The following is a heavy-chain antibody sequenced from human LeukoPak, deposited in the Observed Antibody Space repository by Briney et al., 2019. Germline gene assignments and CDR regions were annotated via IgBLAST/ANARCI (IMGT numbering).Heavy chain of an antibody. CDR1: GDSISRSGYY. J-gene: IGHJ3*02. Sequence: SETLSLTCTVSGDSISRSGYYWGWVRQPPGKGLEWVGSIFYTGSTYFSPSLKSRATISGDTSTNQFSLNLYSVTDADTAVYYCARRQSPPDAFDIWGQGTMVTVSS. CDR3: ARRQSPPDAFDI. CDR2: IFYTGST. V-gene: IGHV4-39*01.